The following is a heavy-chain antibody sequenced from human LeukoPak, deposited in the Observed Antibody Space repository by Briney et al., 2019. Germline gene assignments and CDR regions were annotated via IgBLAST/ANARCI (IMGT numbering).Heavy chain of an antibody. CDR3: AKGDNGALHF. J-gene: IGHJ3*01. D-gene: IGHD2-8*01. CDR1: GFTFSSYE. V-gene: IGHV3-7*01. CDR2: IKQDSSEE. Sequence: GRSLRLSSAASGFTFSSYEMNWVRQAPGKGLEWVANIKQDSSEEHYVDSLRGRFTISRDNAKNSLYLRLNSLRVQYTVVYYCAKGDNGALHFWGRGTMVTVSS.